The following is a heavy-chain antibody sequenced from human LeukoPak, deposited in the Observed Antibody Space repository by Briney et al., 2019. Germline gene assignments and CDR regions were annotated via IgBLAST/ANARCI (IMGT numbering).Heavy chain of an antibody. CDR3: AKDSGYYDILTCYYKAPLDY. D-gene: IGHD3-9*01. J-gene: IGHJ4*02. CDR1: GFTFSSCT. Sequence: PGGSLRLSCTASGFTFSSCTMSWVRQAPGNGLEWVSAISGSGGSTYYADSVKGRLTTSTDNSKNTQYLQMHSLRAEDTAVYYCAKDSGYYDILTCYYKAPLDYWAQKTLVTVFS. V-gene: IGHV3-23*01. CDR2: ISGSGGST.